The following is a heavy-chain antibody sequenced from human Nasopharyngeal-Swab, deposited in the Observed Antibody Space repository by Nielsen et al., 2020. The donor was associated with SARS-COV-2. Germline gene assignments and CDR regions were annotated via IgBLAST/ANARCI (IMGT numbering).Heavy chain of an antibody. CDR1: GFTFSSYG. CDR2: IWYDGSNK. V-gene: IGHV3-33*01. CDR3: AREDIVVVPAAMNGVNYYYYYGMDV. J-gene: IGHJ6*02. Sequence: GGSLRLSCAASGFTFSSYGMHWVRQAQGKGLEWVAVIWYDGSNKYYGDSVKGRFTISRDNSKNTLYLQMNSLIAEDTAVYYCAREDIVVVPAAMNGVNYYYYYGMDVWGQGTTVTVSS. D-gene: IGHD2-2*01.